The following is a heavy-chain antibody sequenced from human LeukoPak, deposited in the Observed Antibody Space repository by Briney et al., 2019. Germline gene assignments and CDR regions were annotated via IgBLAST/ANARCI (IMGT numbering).Heavy chain of an antibody. CDR1: GFTFSNYG. D-gene: IGHD6-19*01. Sequence: GGSLRLSCAASGFTFSNYGMSWVREAPGVGLEWVSTISGPGSSTYYADSVKGRFTISRDNSKNTLYLQMNSLRAEDTALSYCAKGRLPVAATLDYWGQGTLVTVSS. CDR3: AKGRLPVAATLDY. J-gene: IGHJ4*02. V-gene: IGHV3-23*01. CDR2: ISGPGSST.